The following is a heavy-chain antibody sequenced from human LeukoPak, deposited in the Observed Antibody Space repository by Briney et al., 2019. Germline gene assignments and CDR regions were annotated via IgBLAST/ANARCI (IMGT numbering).Heavy chain of an antibody. V-gene: IGHV3-33*01. CDR1: GFTFSSYG. D-gene: IGHD6-13*01. CDR3: ACSWAAAGPPPYYYYYGMDV. J-gene: IGHJ6*02. Sequence: GGSLRLSCAASGFTFSSYGMHWVRQAPGKGLEWVAVIWYDGSNKYYADSVKGRFTISRDNSKNTLYLQMNSLRAEDTAVYYCACSWAAAGPPPYYYYYGMDVWGQGTTVTVSS. CDR2: IWYDGSNK.